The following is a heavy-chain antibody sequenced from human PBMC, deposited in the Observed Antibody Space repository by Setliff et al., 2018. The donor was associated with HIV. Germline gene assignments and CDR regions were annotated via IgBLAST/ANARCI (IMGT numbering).Heavy chain of an antibody. V-gene: IGHV1-2*06. D-gene: IGHD3-16*01. Sequence: ASVKVSCKASGYTFTDAFINWVRQAPGKGLEWMGRINPNSGGTGSAQKFQGRVTMTRDISTTYMELSRLRYDDTAVYYCARSDYAWGTYPDKLDYWGQGTLVTVSS. CDR1: GYTFTDAF. J-gene: IGHJ4*02. CDR2: INPNSGGT. CDR3: ARSDYAWGTYPDKLDY.